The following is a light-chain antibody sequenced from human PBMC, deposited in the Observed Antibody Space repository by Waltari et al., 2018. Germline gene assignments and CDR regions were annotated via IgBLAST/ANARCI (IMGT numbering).Light chain of an antibody. J-gene: IGLJ3*02. CDR2: EDS. CDR1: STDVGPYTL. V-gene: IGLV2-23*01. CDR3: CSYAGSSTWV. Sequence: QSALTQPASVSGSPGQSITISCTATSTDVGPYTLVSWYQQHPGKAPRRMIYEDSKRPSGVSDRFSGSKSGNTASLTVSGLQAEDEADYYCCSYAGSSTWVFGGGTKLTVL.